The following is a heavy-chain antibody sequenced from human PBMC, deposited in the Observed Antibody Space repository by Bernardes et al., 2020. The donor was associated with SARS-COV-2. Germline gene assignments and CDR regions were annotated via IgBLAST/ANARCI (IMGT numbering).Heavy chain of an antibody. D-gene: IGHD1-26*01. CDR3: ASLATAAFDI. J-gene: IGHJ3*02. CDR2: IIPIFGTA. CDR1: GGTFSSYA. Sequence: SVKVSCKASGGTFSSYAISWVRQAPGQGLEWMGGIIPIFGTANYAQKFQGRVTITADESTSTAYKELSSLRSEDTAVYYCASLATAAFDIWGQGTMVTVSS. V-gene: IGHV1-69*13.